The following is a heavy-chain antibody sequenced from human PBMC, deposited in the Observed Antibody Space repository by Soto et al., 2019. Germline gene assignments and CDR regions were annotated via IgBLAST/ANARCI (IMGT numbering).Heavy chain of an antibody. Sequence: GGSLRLSCAASGFTFSSYSMNWVRQAPRKGLEWVSYISSSSSTIYYADSVKGRFTISRDNAKNSLYLQMNSLRDEDTAVYYCARDTYDILTGYHLYYYYGMDVWGQGTTVTVSS. CDR2: ISSSSSTI. V-gene: IGHV3-48*02. D-gene: IGHD3-9*01. J-gene: IGHJ6*02. CDR1: GFTFSSYS. CDR3: ARDTYDILTGYHLYYYYGMDV.